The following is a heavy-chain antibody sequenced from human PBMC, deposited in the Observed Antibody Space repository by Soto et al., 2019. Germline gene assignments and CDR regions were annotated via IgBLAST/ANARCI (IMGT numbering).Heavy chain of an antibody. CDR2: INPSGGSI. J-gene: IGHJ4*02. CDR3: ARGGDYYSAGSYHIY. D-gene: IGHD3-10*01. CDR1: GYTFTSYY. V-gene: IGHV1-46*04. Sequence: QVQLVQSGAEVKKPGASVKVSCKASGYTFTSYYMHWVRQAPGQGLEWMGMINPSGGSIRYTQKLQGRVTMTRDTSTSTVYMELSGLRTEDTAMFYCARGGDYYSAGSYHIYWGQGTLVTVSS.